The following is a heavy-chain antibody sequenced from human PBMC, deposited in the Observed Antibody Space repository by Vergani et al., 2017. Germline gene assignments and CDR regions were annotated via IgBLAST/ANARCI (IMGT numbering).Heavy chain of an antibody. Sequence: QLQLQESGSGLVKPSQTLSLTCAVSGGSISSGGYSWSWIRQPPGKGLEWIGYIYHSGSTYYNPSLKSRFTISVHRSKNQFSLKLSSVTAAYTAVYYCARRATGSYYYYGMDVWGQGTTVTVSS. J-gene: IGHJ6*02. CDR1: GGSISSGGYS. V-gene: IGHV4-30-2*01. CDR2: IYHSGST. D-gene: IGHD1-14*01. CDR3: ARRATGSYYYYGMDV.